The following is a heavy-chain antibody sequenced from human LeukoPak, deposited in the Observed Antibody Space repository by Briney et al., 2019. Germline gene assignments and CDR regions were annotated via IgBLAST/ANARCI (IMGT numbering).Heavy chain of an antibody. CDR1: GFTFSSYS. D-gene: IGHD3-10*01. CDR2: ISSSSSYI. V-gene: IGHV3-21*01. Sequence: GGSLRLSCAASGFTFSSYSMNWVRQAPGKGLEWVSSISSSSSYIYYADSVKGRFTISRDNAKNSLYLQMNSLRAEDTAVYYWARDRYGSGSYVYDYWGQGTLVTVSS. CDR3: ARDRYGSGSYVYDY. J-gene: IGHJ4*02.